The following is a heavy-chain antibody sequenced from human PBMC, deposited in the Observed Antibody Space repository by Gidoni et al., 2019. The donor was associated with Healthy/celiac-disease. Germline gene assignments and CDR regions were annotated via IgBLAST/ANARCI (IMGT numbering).Heavy chain of an antibody. CDR1: GGTFSSYA. V-gene: IGHV1-69*06. CDR2: LIPIFGTA. Sequence: QVQLVQSGAEVKKPGSSVKVSCKASGGTFSSYALSWVRQAPGTGLEWMGGLIPIFGTANYAQKFQGRVTITADKSTSTAYMELSSLRSEDTAVYYCARGRPGTVYSSSWYHENLDYWGQGTLVTVSS. J-gene: IGHJ4*02. D-gene: IGHD6-13*01. CDR3: ARGRPGTVYSSSWYHENLDY.